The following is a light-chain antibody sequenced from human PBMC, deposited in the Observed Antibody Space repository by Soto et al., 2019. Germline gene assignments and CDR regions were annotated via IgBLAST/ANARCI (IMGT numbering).Light chain of an antibody. CDR3: TSYTTSSTYV. CDR2: EVN. CDR1: SSDVGAYDY. J-gene: IGLJ1*01. Sequence: QSVLTQPASVSGSPGQSITISCTGTSSDVGAYDYVSWYQQSPGKAPKVMIYEVNNRPSGVSDRFSGSKSGNTASLTISGLPAEDEADYYCTSYTTSSTYVFGTGIKVTVL. V-gene: IGLV2-14*01.